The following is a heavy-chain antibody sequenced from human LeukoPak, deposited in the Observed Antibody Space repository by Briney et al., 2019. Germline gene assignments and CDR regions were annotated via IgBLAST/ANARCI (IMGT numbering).Heavy chain of an antibody. CDR3: ARRNSYGPIKFDY. Sequence: SETLSLTCTVSGGSISSSSYYWGWIRQPPGKGLEWIGSIYYSGSTYYNPSLKSRVTISVDTSKNQFSLKLSSVTAADTAVYYCARRNSYGPIKFDYWGQGTLVTVSS. CDR2: IYYSGST. V-gene: IGHV4-39*01. CDR1: GGSISSSSYY. D-gene: IGHD5-18*01. J-gene: IGHJ4*02.